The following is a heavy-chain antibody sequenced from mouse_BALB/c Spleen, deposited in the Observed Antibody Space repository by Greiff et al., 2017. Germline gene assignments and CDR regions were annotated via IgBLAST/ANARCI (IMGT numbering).Heavy chain of an antibody. J-gene: IGHJ2*01. CDR1: GYTFTSYV. CDR2: INPYNDGT. V-gene: IGHV1-14*01. D-gene: IGHD2-2*01. Sequence: VQLQQSGPEMVKPGASVKMSCKASGYTFTSYVMHWVKQKPGQGLEWIGYINPYNDGTKYNEKFKGKATLTSDKSSSTAYMELSSLTSEDSAVYYCARRATMVTTGYYFDYWGQGTTLTVSS. CDR3: ARRATMVTTGYYFDY.